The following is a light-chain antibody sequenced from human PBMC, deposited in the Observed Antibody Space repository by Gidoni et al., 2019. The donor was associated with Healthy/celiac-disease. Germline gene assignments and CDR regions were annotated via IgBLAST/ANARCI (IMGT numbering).Light chain of an antibody. CDR2: QDS. CDR3: QAWDSSTVV. Sequence: SYQLTQPPSVSVSPGQTASITCSGDKLGDKYACWYQQKPGQSPVLVIYQDSKRPPGIPARFSGSNSGNTATLTISGTQAMDEDDYYCQAWDSSTVVFGGGTKLTVL. V-gene: IGLV3-1*01. J-gene: IGLJ2*01. CDR1: KLGDKY.